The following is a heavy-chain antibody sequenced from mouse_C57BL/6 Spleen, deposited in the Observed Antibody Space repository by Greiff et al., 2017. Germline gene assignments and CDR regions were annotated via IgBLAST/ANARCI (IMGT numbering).Heavy chain of an antibody. CDR3: ARSYCSSYGYFDV. D-gene: IGHD1-1*01. CDR2: IYPGSGNT. Sequence: QVQLKQSGAELVRPGASVKLSCKASGYTFTDYYINWVKQRPGQGLEWIARIYPGSGNTYYNEKFKGKATLTAEKSSSTAYMQLSSLTSEDSAVYVCARSYCSSYGYFDVWGTGTTVTVSS. V-gene: IGHV1-76*01. J-gene: IGHJ1*03. CDR1: GYTFTDYY.